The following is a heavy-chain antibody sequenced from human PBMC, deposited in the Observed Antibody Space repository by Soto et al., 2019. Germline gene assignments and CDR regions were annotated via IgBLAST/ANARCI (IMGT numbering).Heavy chain of an antibody. D-gene: IGHD4-4*01. CDR3: ASRSNYYHHAVDV. CDR1: GFTVSSNY. CDR2: FDSGGDT. V-gene: IGHV3-53*01. Sequence: GGSLRLSCAASGFTVSSNYMTWVRQAPGKGLEWVSGFDSGGDTYYADSVKGRFTISRDNSKNTLYLQMNSLRAEDTAVYYCASRSNYYHHAVDVWGQGTTVTVSS. J-gene: IGHJ6*02.